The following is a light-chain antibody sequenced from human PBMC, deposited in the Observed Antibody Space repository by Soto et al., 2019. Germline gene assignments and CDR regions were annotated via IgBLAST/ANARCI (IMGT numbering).Light chain of an antibody. V-gene: IGLV1-40*01. Sequence: QSVLTQPPSVSGAPGQRVTISCTESSSNIGAGYDVHWYQQLPGTAPKLLIYANTNRPSGVPDRFSGSKSATSASLAITGLQAEDEADYYCQSYDSSLSGSVFGGGTQLTVL. CDR1: SSNIGAGYD. J-gene: IGLJ2*01. CDR3: QSYDSSLSGSV. CDR2: ANT.